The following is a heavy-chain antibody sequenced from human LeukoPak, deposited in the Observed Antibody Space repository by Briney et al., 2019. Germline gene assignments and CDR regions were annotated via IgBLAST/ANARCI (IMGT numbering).Heavy chain of an antibody. Sequence: GGSLRLSCAASGFIFSNYGMNWVRQAPGKGLEWVAAISASGSATSYADSVRGRFTISRDNSKNTLYLQMNSLRAEDTAVYYCAKVRYSSGWYKGDFDYWGQGTLVTVSS. CDR2: ISASGSAT. V-gene: IGHV3-23*01. D-gene: IGHD6-19*01. J-gene: IGHJ4*02. CDR1: GFIFSNYG. CDR3: AKVRYSSGWYKGDFDY.